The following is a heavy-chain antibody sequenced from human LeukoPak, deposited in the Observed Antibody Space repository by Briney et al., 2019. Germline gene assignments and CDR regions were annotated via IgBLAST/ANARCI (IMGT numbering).Heavy chain of an antibody. V-gene: IGHV3-9*01. D-gene: IGHD3-16*02. CDR3: AKDLSKVWGSYLPPYYFDY. Sequence: QPGRSLRLSCAASGFTFDDYAMHWVRQAPGKGLEWVSGISWNSGSIGYADSVKGRFTISRDNAKNSLYLQMNSLRAEDTALYYCAKDLSKVWGSYLPPYYFDYWGQGTLVTVSS. CDR2: ISWNSGSI. CDR1: GFTFDDYA. J-gene: IGHJ4*02.